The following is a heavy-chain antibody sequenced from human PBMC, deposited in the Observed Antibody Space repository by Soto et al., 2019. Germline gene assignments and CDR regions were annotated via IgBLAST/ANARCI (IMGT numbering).Heavy chain of an antibody. CDR1: GGSFRTYA. CDR3: ARVGPPSPSVIWFFDL. Sequence: GASVKVSCKASGGSFRTYAINWVRQAPGQGLEWMGGIIPMLAAPTYAQKFQGRLTITADESTTTVYMELSSLTSEDTAVYYCARVGPPSPSVIWFFDLWGRGTLVTSPQ. CDR2: IIPMLAAP. J-gene: IGHJ2*01. V-gene: IGHV1-69*13. D-gene: IGHD2-21*01.